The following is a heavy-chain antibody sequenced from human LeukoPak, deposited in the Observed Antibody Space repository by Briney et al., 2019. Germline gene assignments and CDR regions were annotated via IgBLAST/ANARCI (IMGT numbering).Heavy chain of an antibody. J-gene: IGHJ6*02. D-gene: IGHD3-3*01. CDR3: ARDSRPLITIFGVVIPYGMDV. V-gene: IGHV3-30*03. Sequence: PGGSLRLSCAASGFTFSSYGMHWVRQAPGKGLEWVAVISYDGSNKYYADSVKGRFTISRDNSKNTLYLQMNSLRAEDTAVYYCARDSRPLITIFGVVIPYGMDVWGQGTTVTVSS. CDR2: ISYDGSNK. CDR1: GFTFSSYG.